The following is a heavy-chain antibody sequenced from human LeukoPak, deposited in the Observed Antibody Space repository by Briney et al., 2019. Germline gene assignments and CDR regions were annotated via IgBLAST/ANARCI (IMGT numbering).Heavy chain of an antibody. Sequence: GESLKISCKASGYTFTSYWIGWVRQMPGKGLEWMGSICPGDSNTRYSPSFQGQVTISADKSINTAYLQWSSLKASDTAIYYCARAAVLDYWAQGTLVTVSS. CDR1: GYTFTSYW. CDR2: ICPGDSNT. D-gene: IGHD2-15*01. CDR3: ARAAVLDY. V-gene: IGHV5-51*01. J-gene: IGHJ4*02.